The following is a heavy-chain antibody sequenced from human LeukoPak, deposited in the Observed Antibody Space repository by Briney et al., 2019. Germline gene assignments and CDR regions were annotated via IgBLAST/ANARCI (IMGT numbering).Heavy chain of an antibody. V-gene: IGHV3-30-3*01. CDR1: GFTFSSYA. CDR2: ISYDGSNK. CDR3: ATQSWYYYGSGSSGAFDI. Sequence: GGSLRLSCAASGFTFSSYAMHWVRQAPGTGLEWVAVISYDGSNKYYADSVKGRFTISRDNSKNTLYLQMNSLRAEDTAVYYCATQSWYYYGSGSSGAFDIWGQGTMVTVSS. D-gene: IGHD3-10*01. J-gene: IGHJ3*02.